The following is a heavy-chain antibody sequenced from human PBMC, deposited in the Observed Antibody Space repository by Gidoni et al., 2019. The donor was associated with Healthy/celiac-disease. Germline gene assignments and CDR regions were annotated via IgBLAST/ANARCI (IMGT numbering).Heavy chain of an antibody. D-gene: IGHD3-10*01. CDR3: AVEGVLAMVRGVIIVFDY. V-gene: IGHV3-30-3*01. J-gene: IGHJ4*02. CDR2: ISYDGSNK. CDR1: GFTCSSEA. Sequence: VQLVEHGGGVVKTGRYMRLACEALGFTCSSEARHWVRPAPGTGLAWVAVISYDGSNKYYADSVQRRFTISRDNSKNTLYLQMNSLRAEDTAVYYCAVEGVLAMVRGVIIVFDYWGQGTLVTVSS.